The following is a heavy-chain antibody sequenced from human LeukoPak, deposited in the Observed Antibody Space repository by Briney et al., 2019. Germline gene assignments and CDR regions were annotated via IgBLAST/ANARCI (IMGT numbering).Heavy chain of an antibody. Sequence: PGGSPRLSCAASGFTFCSYLMNWVRQAPGEGLEWLAYISSSSTRIYYADSLKGRFTISRDNAKNSLYLQMHRLRAEDTAVYYCARDSGIWYFDRWGRGTLVTVPS. D-gene: IGHD1-14*01. CDR3: ARDSGIWYFDR. CDR1: GFTFCSYL. V-gene: IGHV3-48*01. CDR2: ISSSSTRI. J-gene: IGHJ2*01.